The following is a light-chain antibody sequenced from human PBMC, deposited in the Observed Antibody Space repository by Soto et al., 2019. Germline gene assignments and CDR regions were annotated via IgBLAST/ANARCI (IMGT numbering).Light chain of an antibody. CDR3: AAWDDSLSGLYV. CDR2: RNN. Sequence: QSVLTQPPSASGTPGQRVTISCSGSSSNIGSNYVYWNQQLPGTAPKLLIYRNNQRPSGVPDRLSGSKSGTSASLAISGLRSDDEADYYCAAWDDSLSGLYVFGTGTKVTVL. CDR1: SSNIGSNY. J-gene: IGLJ1*01. V-gene: IGLV1-47*01.